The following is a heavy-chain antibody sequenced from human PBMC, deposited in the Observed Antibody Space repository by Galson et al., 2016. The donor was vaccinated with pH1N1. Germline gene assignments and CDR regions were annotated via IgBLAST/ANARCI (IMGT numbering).Heavy chain of an antibody. CDR3: ARGRIDSAGSGSYYSNYYYGKAV. V-gene: IGHV4-61*09. CDR1: GDSMTSGFYY. CDR2: IYTSGST. Sequence: LSLTCSVSGDSMTSGFYYWSWIRQPAGKGLEYIGYIYTSGSTNYSPSLKSRLTISVDTSKNQVSPKLSSVTAADTAVYYCARGRIDSAGSGSYYSNYYYGKAVWGQGTTVTVSS. D-gene: IGHD3-10*01. J-gene: IGHJ6*02.